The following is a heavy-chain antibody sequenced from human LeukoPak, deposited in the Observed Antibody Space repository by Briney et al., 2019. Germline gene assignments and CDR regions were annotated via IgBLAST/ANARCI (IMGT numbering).Heavy chain of an antibody. D-gene: IGHD5-18*01. CDR3: ARDRDTAMGL. V-gene: IGHV3-30*03. CDR1: GFIFSSFG. J-gene: IGHJ4*02. CDR2: ISNDGGNI. Sequence: PGGSLRLSCTASGFIFSSFGMHWVRQAPGKGLEWVAVISNDGGNIYHADSVKGQFTISRDNSRNTLYLQMNSLRAEDTAVYYCARDRDTAMGLWGQGTLVTVSS.